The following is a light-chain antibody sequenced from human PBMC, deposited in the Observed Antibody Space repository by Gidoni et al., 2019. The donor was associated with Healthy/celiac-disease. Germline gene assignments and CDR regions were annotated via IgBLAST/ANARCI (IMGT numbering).Light chain of an antibody. V-gene: IGKV3-15*01. CDR2: GAS. CDR1: RSVSSN. J-gene: IGKJ1*01. Sequence: EIVMTQSPATLSVSPGERATLSCRASRSVSSNLAWYQQKPGQAPRILIYGASTRATGIPARCSGSGSGTEFTLTISSLQSEDFAVYYCQQYNNWPPWTFGQGTKVEIK. CDR3: QQYNNWPPWT.